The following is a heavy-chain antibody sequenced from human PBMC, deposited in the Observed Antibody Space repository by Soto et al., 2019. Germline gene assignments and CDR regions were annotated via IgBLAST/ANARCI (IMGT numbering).Heavy chain of an antibody. Sequence: QVQLQESGPGLVKPSQTLSLTCTVSGGSISSGGYYWSWIRQHPGKGLEWIGYIYYSGSTYYNPSLKSRVTISVDTSNNQFSLRLSSVTAADTAVYYCARDKPRTGTNLIFDYWGQGTLVTVSS. V-gene: IGHV4-31*03. CDR3: ARDKPRTGTNLIFDY. CDR1: GGSISSGGYY. CDR2: IYYSGST. J-gene: IGHJ4*02. D-gene: IGHD1-1*01.